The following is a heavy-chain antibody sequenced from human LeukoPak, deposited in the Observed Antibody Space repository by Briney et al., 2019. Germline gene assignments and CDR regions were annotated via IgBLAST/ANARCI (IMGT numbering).Heavy chain of an antibody. D-gene: IGHD3-3*01. Sequence: PGGSLRLSCAASGFTFSSYWMSWVRQAPGKGLEWVANIKQDGSEKYYVDSVKGRFTISRDNAKNSLYLQMNSLRAEDTAVYYCARAPTPYYTIFGVVTGPSGWFDPWGQGSLVTVSS. V-gene: IGHV3-7*01. CDR2: IKQDGSEK. J-gene: IGHJ5*02. CDR1: GFTFSSYW. CDR3: ARAPTPYYTIFGVVTGPSGWFDP.